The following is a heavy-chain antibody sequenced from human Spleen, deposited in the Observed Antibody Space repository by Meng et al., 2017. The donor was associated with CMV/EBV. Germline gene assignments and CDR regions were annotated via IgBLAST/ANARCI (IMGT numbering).Heavy chain of an antibody. D-gene: IGHD2-2*01. V-gene: IGHV1-69*10. CDR2: IIPLVGIA. CDR3: ARDNGDCSSTSCPSLLYGMDV. CDR1: GGTFSSYA. J-gene: IGHJ6*02. Sequence: SVKVSCKTSGGTFSSYAISWVRQAPGQGLEWMGGIIPLVGIANYVQKFQGRVTITADKSTSTAYMDLSSLRSEDTAVYYCARDNGDCSSTSCPSLLYGMDVWGQGTTVTVSS.